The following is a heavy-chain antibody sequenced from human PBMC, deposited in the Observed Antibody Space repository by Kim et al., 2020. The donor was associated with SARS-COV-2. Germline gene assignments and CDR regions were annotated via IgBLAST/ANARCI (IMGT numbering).Heavy chain of an antibody. CDR1: GFTFSSYG. D-gene: IGHD6-6*01. Sequence: GGSLRLSCAASGFTFSSYGMHWVRQAPGKGLEWVAVISYDGSNKYYADSVKGRFTISRDNSKNTLYLQMNSLRAEDKAVYYCAKDGRSSSSIPYYYYYGMDVWGQGTTVTVSS. CDR3: AKDGRSSSSIPYYYYYGMDV. CDR2: ISYDGSNK. J-gene: IGHJ6*02. V-gene: IGHV3-30*18.